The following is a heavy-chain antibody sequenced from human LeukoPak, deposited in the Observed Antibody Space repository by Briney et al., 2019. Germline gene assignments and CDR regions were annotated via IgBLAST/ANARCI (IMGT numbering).Heavy chain of an antibody. CDR1: VYTFSSYG. CDR3: AREDSSSWYTPFDY. D-gene: IGHD6-13*01. Sequence: GASVNVSCEASVYTFSSYGISWVREAPGQGVEWMGWISAYNGNTNYAQKLQGRVTMTTDTSTSTHYMELRSLRSDDTAVYYCAREDSSSWYTPFDYWGQGTLVTASS. J-gene: IGHJ4*02. V-gene: IGHV1-18*01. CDR2: ISAYNGNT.